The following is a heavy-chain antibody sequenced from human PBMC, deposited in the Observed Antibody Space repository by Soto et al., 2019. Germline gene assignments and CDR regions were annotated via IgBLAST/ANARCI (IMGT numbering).Heavy chain of an antibody. V-gene: IGHV1-8*01. CDR2: MNPNSANT. Sequence: VASVKVSCKASGYTFTSYDINWVRQATGQGLEWMGWMNPNSANTGYAQKFQGRVTMTRNTSISTAYMELSSLRSEDTAVYYCARVRGNQLLGWFDPWGQGTLVTVSS. CDR1: GYTFTSYD. CDR3: ARVRGNQLLGWFDP. J-gene: IGHJ5*02. D-gene: IGHD2-2*01.